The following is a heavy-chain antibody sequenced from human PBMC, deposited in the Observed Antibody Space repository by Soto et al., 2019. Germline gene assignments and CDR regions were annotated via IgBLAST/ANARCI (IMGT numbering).Heavy chain of an antibody. CDR1: GFTFSSYA. CDR3: ARESSSWYDYYYYYGMDV. Sequence: GGSLRLSCAASGFTFSSYAMHWVRQAPGKGLEWVAVISYDGSNKYYADSVKGRFTISRDNSKNTLYLQMNSLRAEDTAVYYCARESSSWYDYYYYYGMDVWGQGTKVTVYS. J-gene: IGHJ6*02. D-gene: IGHD6-13*01. V-gene: IGHV3-30-3*01. CDR2: ISYDGSNK.